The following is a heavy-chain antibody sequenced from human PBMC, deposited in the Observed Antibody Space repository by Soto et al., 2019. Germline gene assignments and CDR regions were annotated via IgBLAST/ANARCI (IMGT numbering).Heavy chain of an antibody. Sequence: QVQLQESGPGLVKPSGTLSLTCAVSGGSISSSNWWSWVRQPPGKGLEWIGEIYHSGSTNYNPSPKSRVTLSVDKSTNQFSLKLSSVTAADTAVYYCARESIADCSGGSCYSGVRTYYFDYWGQGTLVTVSS. V-gene: IGHV4-4*02. D-gene: IGHD2-15*01. CDR2: IYHSGST. CDR3: ARESIADCSGGSCYSGVRTYYFDY. CDR1: GGSISSSNW. J-gene: IGHJ4*02.